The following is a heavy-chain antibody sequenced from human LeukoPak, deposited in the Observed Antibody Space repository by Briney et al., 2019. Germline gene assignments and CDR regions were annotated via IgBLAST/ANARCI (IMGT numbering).Heavy chain of an antibody. J-gene: IGHJ6*02. D-gene: IGHD1-26*01. CDR2: LADDESTK. V-gene: IGHV3-30-3*01. Sequence: GGSLRLSCAASGFTLSGYAMHWVRQAPGKGLEWLAVLADDESTKYYADSVKGRFTIPSDNSKNTVDLQMNSLRPDDTAMYYCARAPGGTNFIYYGLDVWGQGTTVTVSS. CDR3: ARAPGGTNFIYYGLDV. CDR1: GFTLSGYA.